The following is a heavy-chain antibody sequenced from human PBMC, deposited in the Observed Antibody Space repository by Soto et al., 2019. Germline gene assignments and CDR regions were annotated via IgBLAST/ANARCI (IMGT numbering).Heavy chain of an antibody. V-gene: IGHV1-8*02. CDR1: GYTFTSYE. Sequence: QVQLLQSGAEVKQPGASVKVSCKASGYTFTSYEINWVRQAIGQGLEWMGWMNPNSGNTGYAQKFKGRVTMTMNTSICTAYMELSSLRSADTAVYYCARERTGTRGGDYWGQGNLVTVSS. CDR3: ARERTGTRGGDY. D-gene: IGHD1-1*01. J-gene: IGHJ4*02. CDR2: MNPNSGNT.